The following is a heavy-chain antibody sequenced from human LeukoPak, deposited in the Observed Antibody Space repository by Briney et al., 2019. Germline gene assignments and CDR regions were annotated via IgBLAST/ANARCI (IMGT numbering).Heavy chain of an antibody. D-gene: IGHD5-18*01. CDR3: AALDSALEAY. CDR2: INHSGST. CDR1: GGSFSGYY. V-gene: IGHV4-34*01. Sequence: SETLSLTCAVYGGSFSGYYWSWIRQPPGKGLEWIGEINHSGSTNYNPSLMSRVTISVDTSTNQFSLKLSSVTAADTAVYYCAALDSALEAYWGQGTLVTVSS. J-gene: IGHJ4*02.